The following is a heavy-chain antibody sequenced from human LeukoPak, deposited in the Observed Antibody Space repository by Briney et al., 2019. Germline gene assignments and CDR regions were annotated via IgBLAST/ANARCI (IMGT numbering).Heavy chain of an antibody. CDR1: GGSISSSSYY. CDR2: IYYSGST. V-gene: IGHV4-39*01. D-gene: IGHD5-24*01. Sequence: SETLSLTCTVSGGSISSSSYYWGWIRQPPGKGLEWIGSIYYSGSTYYNPSLKSRVTISVDTSKNQFSLKLSSVTAADTAVYYCAGHPRWSLYFDYWGQGTLVTVSS. J-gene: IGHJ4*02. CDR3: AGHPRWSLYFDY.